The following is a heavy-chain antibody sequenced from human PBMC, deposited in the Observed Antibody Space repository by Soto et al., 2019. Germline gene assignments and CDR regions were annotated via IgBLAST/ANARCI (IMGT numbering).Heavy chain of an antibody. J-gene: IGHJ4*02. D-gene: IGHD3-22*01. CDR3: AKDLIYYDSSGYFGD. CDR1: GFTFDDYA. V-gene: IGHV3-23*04. Sequence: EVQLVESGGGLVQPGRSLRLSCAASGFTFDDYAMHWVRQAPGKGLEWVSGISGSGGSTYYADSVKGRFTISRDNSKNTLYLQMNSLRAEDTAVYYCAKDLIYYDSSGYFGDWGQGTLVTVSS. CDR2: ISGSGGST.